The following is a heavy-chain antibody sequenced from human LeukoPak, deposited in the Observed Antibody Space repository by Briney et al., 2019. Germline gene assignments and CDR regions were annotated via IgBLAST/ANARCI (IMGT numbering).Heavy chain of an antibody. CDR1: GGSIKSYH. CDR2: IYHSGST. Sequence: PSETLSLTCTVSGGSIKSYHWSWIRQPPGEGLEWIGYIYHSGSTNYNPSLKSRVTISVDTSKNQFSLKLSSVTAADTAVYYCARGRYDFWSGYPDPTTKFDYWGQGTLVTVSS. V-gene: IGHV4-59*12. CDR3: ARGRYDFWSGYPDPTTKFDY. J-gene: IGHJ4*02. D-gene: IGHD3-3*01.